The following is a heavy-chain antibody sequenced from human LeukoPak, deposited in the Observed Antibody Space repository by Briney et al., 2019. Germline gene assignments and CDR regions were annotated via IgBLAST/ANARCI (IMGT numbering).Heavy chain of an antibody. D-gene: IGHD2-15*01. V-gene: IGHV3-13*01. CDR2: IGIKGDT. J-gene: IGHJ2*01. CDR3: TKEFCGSRAACAGGSYYDF. Sequence: HTGGCLRPSCPPSAFTFSKAGSRWVRHVQEKVLGWGEVIGIKGDTYYADSVKGRFTISREDAATSLYLQMRSLGAGDTALYYCTKEFCGSRAACAGGSYYDFWGRGALVTVSS. CDR1: AFTFSKAG.